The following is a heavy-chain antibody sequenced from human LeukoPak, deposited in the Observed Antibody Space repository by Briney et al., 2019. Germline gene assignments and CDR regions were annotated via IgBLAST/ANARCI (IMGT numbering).Heavy chain of an antibody. CDR3: AKGGLSSDAFYFDY. J-gene: IGHJ4*02. Sequence: GGSLRLSCAASGFTFSSYAMSWVRQAPGKGLEWVSVISGSGGSTYYADSVKGRFTISRDNSKNTLYLRMNSLRAEDTAVYYCAKGGLSSDAFYFDYWGQGALVTVSS. CDR1: GFTFSSYA. V-gene: IGHV3-23*01. D-gene: IGHD3-16*01. CDR2: ISGSGGST.